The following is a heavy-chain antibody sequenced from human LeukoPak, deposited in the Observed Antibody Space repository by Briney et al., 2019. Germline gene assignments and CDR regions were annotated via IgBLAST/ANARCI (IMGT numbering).Heavy chain of an antibody. V-gene: IGHV4-30-4*01. J-gene: IGHJ6*02. CDR2: IYYSGST. CDR3: ARDGLRFPGLDQYGMDV. D-gene: IGHD3-3*01. Sequence: SETLSLTCTVSGGSISSGDYYWSWIRQPSGKGLEWIGYIYYSGSTYYNPSLKSRVTISVDTSKNQFSLKLSSVTVADTAVYYCARDGLRFPGLDQYGMDVWGQGTTVTVSS. CDR1: GGSISSGDYY.